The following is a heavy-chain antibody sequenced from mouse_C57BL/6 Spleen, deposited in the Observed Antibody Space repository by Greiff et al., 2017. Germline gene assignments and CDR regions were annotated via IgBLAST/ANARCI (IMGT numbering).Heavy chain of an antibody. CDR1: GFTFSSYA. V-gene: IGHV5-9-1*02. CDR2: ISSGGDYI. J-gene: IGHJ1*03. D-gene: IGHD2-3*01. CDR3: TRDDVGWDFDV. Sequence: EVQVVESGEGLVKPGGSLKLSCAASGFTFSSYAMSWVRQTPEKRLEWVAYISSGGDYIYYADTVKGRFTISRDNSRNTLYLQMSSLKSEDTAMYYCTRDDVGWDFDVWGTGTTVTVSS.